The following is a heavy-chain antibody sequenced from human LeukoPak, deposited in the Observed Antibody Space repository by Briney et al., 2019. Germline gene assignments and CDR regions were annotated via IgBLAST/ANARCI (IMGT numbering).Heavy chain of an antibody. Sequence: SETLSLTCSVSADSVSRSDSYWDWIRQPPGKGLEWIGTIYYSGRTYYSPSLKSRVTLSVDTSSNRFSLNLRSVTAADTAVYYCARRRYYDGSGYLQWGQGTLLSVSS. CDR1: ADSVSRSDSY. D-gene: IGHD3-22*01. CDR2: IYYSGRT. J-gene: IGHJ1*01. V-gene: IGHV4-39*01. CDR3: ARRRYYDGSGYLQ.